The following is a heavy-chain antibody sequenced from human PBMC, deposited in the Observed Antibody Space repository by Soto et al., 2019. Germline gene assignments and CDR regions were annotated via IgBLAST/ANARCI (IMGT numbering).Heavy chain of an antibody. CDR3: ARGSDIVVVVAASGSAFDI. Sequence: ASVKVSCKASGYTFTGYYMHWVRQAPGQGLEWMGWINPNSGGTNYAQKFQGWVTMTRDTSISTAYMELSRLRSDDTAVYYCARGSDIVVVVAASGSAFDIWGQGSMVTVSS. CDR2: INPNSGGT. CDR1: GYTFTGYY. V-gene: IGHV1-2*04. D-gene: IGHD2-15*01. J-gene: IGHJ3*02.